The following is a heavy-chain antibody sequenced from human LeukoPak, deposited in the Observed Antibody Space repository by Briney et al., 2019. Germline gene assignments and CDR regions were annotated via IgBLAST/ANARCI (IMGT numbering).Heavy chain of an antibody. J-gene: IGHJ3*02. CDR2: IIPIFGTA. D-gene: IGHD3-22*01. Sequence: SVKVSCKASGGTFTSYAISWVRQAPGQGLEWMGGIIPIFGTANYAQKFQGRVTITADESTSTAYMELSSLRSEDTAVYYCARGSIYDSSGYYYDPGNAFDIWGQGTMVTVSS. CDR3: ARGSIYDSSGYYYDPGNAFDI. CDR1: GGTFTSYA. V-gene: IGHV1-69*13.